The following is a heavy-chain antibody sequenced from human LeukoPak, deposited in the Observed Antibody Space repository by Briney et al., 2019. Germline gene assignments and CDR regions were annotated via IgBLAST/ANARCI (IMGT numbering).Heavy chain of an antibody. J-gene: IGHJ4*02. D-gene: IGHD1-26*01. CDR2: ISYTGTYI. CDR1: GFTFSSHA. Sequence: GGSLRLSCAASGFTFSSHAMHWVRQAPGKGLEWVSSISYTGTYIYYADSVKGRFTISRDNAQNSLYLQMNSLRAEDTAIYYCVRDRGTYRPIDYWGQGTLVTVSS. V-gene: IGHV3-21*04. CDR3: VRDRGTYRPIDY.